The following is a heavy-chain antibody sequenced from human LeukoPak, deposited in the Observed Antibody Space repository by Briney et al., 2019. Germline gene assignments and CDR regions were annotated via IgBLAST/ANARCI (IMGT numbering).Heavy chain of an antibody. CDR3: AKDSGNSYYFDY. CDR2: ISWNSGSI. CDR1: GFTFDDYA. J-gene: IGHJ4*02. D-gene: IGHD4-23*01. Sequence: GRSLRLSCAASGFTFDDYAMHWVRHAPGKGLEWVSGISWNSGSIGYADSVKGRFTISRDNAKNSLYLQMNSLRAEDTALYYCAKDSGNSYYFDYWGQGTLVTVSS. V-gene: IGHV3-9*01.